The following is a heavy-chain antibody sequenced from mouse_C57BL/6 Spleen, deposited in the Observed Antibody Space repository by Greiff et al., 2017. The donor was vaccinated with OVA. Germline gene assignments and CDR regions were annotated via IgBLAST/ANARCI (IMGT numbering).Heavy chain of an antibody. D-gene: IGHD1-1*01. Sequence: VQLQQSGAELVRPGASVKLSCTASGFNIKDYYMHWVKQRPEQGLGGIGRIDPEDGDTEYAPKFQGKATMTADTSSNTAYLQLISLTSEDTAVYYCTLITTVVEDWYFDGWGTGTTVTVAS. J-gene: IGHJ1*03. CDR3: TLITTVVEDWYFDG. CDR2: IDPEDGDT. V-gene: IGHV14-1*01. CDR1: GFNIKDYY.